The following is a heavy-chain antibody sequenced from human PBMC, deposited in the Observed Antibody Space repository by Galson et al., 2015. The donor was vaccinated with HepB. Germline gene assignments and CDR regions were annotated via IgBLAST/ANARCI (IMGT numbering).Heavy chain of an antibody. CDR2: IYYSGST. CDR3: ARDRVLLGAFDI. J-gene: IGHJ3*02. V-gene: IGHV4-31*03. D-gene: IGHD3-10*01. CDR1: GGSISSGGYY. Sequence: TLSLTCTVSGGSISSGGYYWSWIRQHPGKGLEWIGYIYYSGSTYYNPSLKSRVTISVDTSKNQFSLKLSSVTAADTAVYYCARDRVLLGAFDIWGQGTMVTVSS.